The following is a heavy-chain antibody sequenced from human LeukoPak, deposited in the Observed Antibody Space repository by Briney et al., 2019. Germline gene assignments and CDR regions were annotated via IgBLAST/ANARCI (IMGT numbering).Heavy chain of an antibody. CDR1: GFTFSTSI. CDR3: ASDRVRSSGWPRYYYYYMDV. D-gene: IGHD6-19*01. Sequence: GGSLRLSCAASGFTFSTSIMNWVRQAPGKGLEWVSSISGSNSYIYYADSMKGRFTISRDNAKNSLYLQMNSLRAEDTAVYYCASDRVRSSGWPRYYYYYMDVWGKGTTVTVSS. CDR2: ISGSNSYI. J-gene: IGHJ6*03. V-gene: IGHV3-21*01.